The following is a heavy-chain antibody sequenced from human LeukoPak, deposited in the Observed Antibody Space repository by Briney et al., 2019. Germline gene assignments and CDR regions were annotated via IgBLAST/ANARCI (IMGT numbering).Heavy chain of an antibody. CDR2: INHSGST. Sequence: PSETLSLTCAVYGGSFSGYYWSWIRQPPGKGLEWIGEINHSGSTNYNPSLKSRVIISVDTSKNQFSLKLSSVTAADTAVYYCARAGRLRWYSWGQGTLVTVSS. V-gene: IGHV4-34*01. CDR1: GGSFSGYY. D-gene: IGHD4-23*01. CDR3: ARAGRLRWYS. J-gene: IGHJ4*02.